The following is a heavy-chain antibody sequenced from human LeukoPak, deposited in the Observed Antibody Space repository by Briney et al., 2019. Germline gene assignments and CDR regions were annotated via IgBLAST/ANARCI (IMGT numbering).Heavy chain of an antibody. CDR3: AKVGGGYCSSTSCSLGY. Sequence: GGSLRLSCAASGFTFSSYAMSWVRQAPGKGLEWVSAISGSGGSTYYADSVKGRFTISRDNSKNTLYLQMNSLRAEDTAVYYCAKVGGGYCSSTSCSLGYWGQGTLVTVSS. J-gene: IGHJ4*02. D-gene: IGHD2-2*01. CDR1: GFTFSSYA. V-gene: IGHV3-23*01. CDR2: ISGSGGST.